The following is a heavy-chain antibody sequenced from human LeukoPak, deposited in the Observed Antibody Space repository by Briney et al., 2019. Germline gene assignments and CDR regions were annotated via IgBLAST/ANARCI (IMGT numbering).Heavy chain of an antibody. CDR3: ARETSDSSGWYRPPSYFDY. CDR2: IYHSGST. V-gene: IGHV4-30-2*01. J-gene: IGHJ4*02. CDR1: GGSISSGGYY. Sequence: SETLSLTCTVSGGSISSGGYYWSWIRQPPGKGLEWIGYIYHSGSTYYNPSLKSRVTISVDRSKNQFSLKLSSVTAADTAVYYCARETSDSSGWYRPPSYFDYWGQGTLVTVSS. D-gene: IGHD6-19*01.